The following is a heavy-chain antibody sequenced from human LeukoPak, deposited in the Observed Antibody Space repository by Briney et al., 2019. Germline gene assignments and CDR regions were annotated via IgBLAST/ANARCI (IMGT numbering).Heavy chain of an antibody. J-gene: IGHJ4*02. D-gene: IGHD6-19*01. CDR1: GFTFSSYS. CDR3: ARDYRSSSGWTVDY. V-gene: IGHV3-48*02. Sequence: GGSPRLSCAASGFTFSSYSMNWVRQAPGKGLEWVSYISTSSSTIYYADSVKGRFTISRDNAKNSLYLQMNSLRDEDTAVYYCARDYRSSSGWTVDYWGQGTLVTVSS. CDR2: ISTSSSTI.